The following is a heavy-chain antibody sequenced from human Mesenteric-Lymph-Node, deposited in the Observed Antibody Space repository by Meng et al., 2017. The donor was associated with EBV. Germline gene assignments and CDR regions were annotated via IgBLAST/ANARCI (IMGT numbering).Heavy chain of an antibody. V-gene: IGHV4-61*01. CDR1: GDSVSSTRCY. Sequence: QVQLQESGPGLVKPSETLSLTCTVSGDSVSSTRCYWSWIRQPPGRGLEWIGYIFNSGSTNYNPSLRSRATISVDTSRNQFSLRLNSVTAADTAVYYCARGVQVAWRFNPWGQGTLVTVSS. CDR2: IFNSGST. J-gene: IGHJ5*02. CDR3: ARGVQVAWRFNP. D-gene: IGHD2-15*01.